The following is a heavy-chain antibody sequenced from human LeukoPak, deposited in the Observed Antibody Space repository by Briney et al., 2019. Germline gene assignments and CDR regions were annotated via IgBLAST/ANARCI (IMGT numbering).Heavy chain of an antibody. CDR3: ARDMRIAARLGGC. Sequence: APVNVSCKASGYTFTGYYMHWVRQAPGQGLEWMGWINPNSGGTNYAQKFQGRVTMTRDTSISTAYMELSRLRSDDTAVYYCARDMRIAARLGGCWGQGTLVTVSS. J-gene: IGHJ4*02. V-gene: IGHV1-2*02. CDR2: INPNSGGT. D-gene: IGHD6-6*01. CDR1: GYTFTGYY.